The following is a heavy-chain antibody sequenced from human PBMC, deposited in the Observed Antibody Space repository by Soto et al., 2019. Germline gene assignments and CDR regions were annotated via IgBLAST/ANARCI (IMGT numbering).Heavy chain of an antibody. J-gene: IGHJ3*02. V-gene: IGHV3-30-3*01. CDR1: GFTFSSYA. D-gene: IGHD5-12*01. CDR3: ARDGYSGYDVSNDAFDI. Sequence: QVQLVESGGGVVQPGRSLRLSCAASGFTFSSYAMHWVRQAPGKGLEWVAVISYDGSNKYYADSVKGRFTISRDNSKNTLYLQMNSLRAEDTAVYYCARDGYSGYDVSNDAFDIWGQGTMVTVSS. CDR2: ISYDGSNK.